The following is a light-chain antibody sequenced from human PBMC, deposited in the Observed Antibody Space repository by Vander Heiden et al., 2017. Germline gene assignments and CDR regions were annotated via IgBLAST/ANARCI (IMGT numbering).Light chain of an antibody. V-gene: IGKV1-27*01. CDR2: AAS. J-gene: IGKJ4*01. CDR1: QGILNY. Sequence: DMQMTQCAYSMYASVGDRVTITCRASQGILNYLAWYQQKPGQGPKLLIYAASTLQAGGVSRFSGSGYGRDLTLTNSSRQQEDVAAYYCQEHNSSPPLTFGGGTKVDIK. CDR3: QEHNSSPPLT.